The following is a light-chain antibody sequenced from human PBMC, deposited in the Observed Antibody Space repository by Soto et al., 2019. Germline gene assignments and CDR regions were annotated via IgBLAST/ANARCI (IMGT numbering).Light chain of an antibody. V-gene: IGKV1-5*03. Sequence: DIKMTQSPSTLSASVGDRATITCRASQTVNTWLAWYQQKPGKAPKLLISKASSLESGVPSRFSGSGSETEFALTISSLQPDDFATYYCQHYRGTFGQGTKVDIK. CDR3: QHYRGT. J-gene: IGKJ1*01. CDR1: QTVNTW. CDR2: KAS.